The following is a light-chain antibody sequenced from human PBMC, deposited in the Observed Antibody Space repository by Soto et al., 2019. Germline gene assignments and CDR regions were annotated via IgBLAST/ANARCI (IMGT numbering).Light chain of an antibody. J-gene: IGKJ1*01. CDR3: T. CDR1: QDISSY. V-gene: IGKV1-27*01. CDR2: AAS. Sequence: DIQMTQSPSSLSASVGDRVTITCRTSQDISSYLAWYQQKPGKVPKLLIYAASTLQSGVPSRFSGSGSGTEFTLTISSLQPEDVATYYGTFGQGTKVEIK.